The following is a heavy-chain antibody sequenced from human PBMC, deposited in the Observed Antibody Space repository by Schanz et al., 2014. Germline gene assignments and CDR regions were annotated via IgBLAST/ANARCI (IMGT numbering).Heavy chain of an antibody. CDR3: ARPRFDYGEVDY. CDR2: LSGSGGST. Sequence: EGQLLESGGGLVQPGGSLRLSCAAYGFTLSSYAMHWVRQAPGKGLEWVSALSGSGGSTYYADSVKGRFTISRDNSKNTLYLQMNSLRAEDTAVYYCARPRFDYGEVDYWGQGTLVTDSS. CDR1: GFTLSSYA. J-gene: IGHJ4*02. V-gene: IGHV3-23*01. D-gene: IGHD4-17*01.